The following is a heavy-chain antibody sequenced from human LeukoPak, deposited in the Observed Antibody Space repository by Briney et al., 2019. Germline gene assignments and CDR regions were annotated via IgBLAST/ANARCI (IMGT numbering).Heavy chain of an antibody. CDR2: VSSSGSTI. Sequence: GGSLRLSCAASGFTLSSYEMNWVRQAPGKGLEWVSYVSSSGSTIYYADSVKGRFTISRDNAKNSLYLQMNSLRDEDTAVYYCAKDSDYYHSSGYYYAYFQHWGQGTLVTVSS. J-gene: IGHJ1*01. CDR3: AKDSDYYHSSGYYYAYFQH. D-gene: IGHD3-22*01. V-gene: IGHV3-48*03. CDR1: GFTLSSYE.